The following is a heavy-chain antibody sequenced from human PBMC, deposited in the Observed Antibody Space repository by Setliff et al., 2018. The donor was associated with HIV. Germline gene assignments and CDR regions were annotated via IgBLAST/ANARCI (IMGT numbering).Heavy chain of an antibody. Sequence: GGSLRLSCAASGFTFSSYWMHWVRQAPGKGLVWVAFIRYDGSNKYYADSVKGRFTISRDNSKNTLYLQMNSLRAEDTAVYYCAKDWKVWFGELSQDYYYGMDVWGQGTTVTVSS. D-gene: IGHD3-10*01. CDR2: IRYDGSNK. CDR1: GFTFSSYW. V-gene: IGHV3-30*02. J-gene: IGHJ6*02. CDR3: AKDWKVWFGELSQDYYYGMDV.